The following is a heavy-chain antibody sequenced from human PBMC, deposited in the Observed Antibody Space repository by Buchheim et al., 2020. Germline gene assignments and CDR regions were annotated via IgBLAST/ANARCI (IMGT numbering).Heavy chain of an antibody. CDR3: ASTSQTYYYDSSGYYGLGY. Sequence: QVQLVQSGAEVKKPGASVKVSCKASGYTFTSYYMHWVRQAPGQGLEWMGIINPSGGSTSYALKFQGRVTMTRDTSTSTVYMELSSLRSEDTAVYYCASTSQTYYYDSSGYYGLGYWGQGTL. V-gene: IGHV1-46*01. CDR1: GYTFTSYY. J-gene: IGHJ4*02. D-gene: IGHD3-22*01. CDR2: INPSGGST.